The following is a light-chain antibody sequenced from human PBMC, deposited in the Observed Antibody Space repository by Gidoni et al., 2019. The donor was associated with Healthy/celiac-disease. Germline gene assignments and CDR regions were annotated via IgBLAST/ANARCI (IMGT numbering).Light chain of an antibody. V-gene: IGKV1-39*01. Sequence: DIQMTQSPSSLSASVGDRVTITCRASQSISSYLNWYQQKPGQAPQLLVYAASSLKSGVPSRFSGSGSGTDFTLTISSLQPEDFATYYCQQSDSTPRTFGQWTKLEIK. J-gene: IGKJ2*01. CDR1: QSISSY. CDR2: AAS. CDR3: QQSDSTPRT.